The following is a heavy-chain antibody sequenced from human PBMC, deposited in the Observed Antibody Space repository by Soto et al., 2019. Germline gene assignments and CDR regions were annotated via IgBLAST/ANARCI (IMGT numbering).Heavy chain of an antibody. CDR3: ARPIAAAPYYGMDV. CDR1: GFTFSSYA. J-gene: IGHJ6*02. D-gene: IGHD6-13*01. Sequence: EVQLLESGGGLVQPGGSLRLSCAASGFTFSSYAMSWVRQAPGKGLEWVSAISGSGGSTYYADSVKGRFTISRDNAKNSLYLQMNSLRAEDTAVYYCARPIAAAPYYGMDVWGQGTTVTVSS. V-gene: IGHV3-23*01. CDR2: ISGSGGST.